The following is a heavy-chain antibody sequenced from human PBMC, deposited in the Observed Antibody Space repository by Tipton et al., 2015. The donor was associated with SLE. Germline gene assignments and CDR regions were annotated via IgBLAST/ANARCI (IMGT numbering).Heavy chain of an antibody. CDR3: ARSGSYPYYYYYMDV. CDR1: GDSISNGDDY. Sequence: TLSLTCTVSGDSISNGDDYWSWIRQPPGKGLEWIGNIYYGGGTYYNPSLESRVTISLDTSKNQLSLKLSSVTAADTAVYYCARSGSYPYYYYYMDVWGKGTTVTVSS. V-gene: IGHV4-31*03. CDR2: IYYGGGT. D-gene: IGHD1-26*01. J-gene: IGHJ6*03.